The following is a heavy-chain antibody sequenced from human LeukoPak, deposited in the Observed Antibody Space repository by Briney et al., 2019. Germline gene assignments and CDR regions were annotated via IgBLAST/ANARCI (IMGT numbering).Heavy chain of an antibody. V-gene: IGHV4-59*01. CDR1: GGSISGYY. CDR2: IYYSGIT. CDR3: ARDLPGVLDAFDI. J-gene: IGHJ3*02. Sequence: SETLSLTCTVSGGSISGYYWSWIRQPPGKGLEWIGYIYYSGITNYNPSLKSRVTISVDTSKNQFPLKLSSVTAADTAVYYCARDLPGVLDAFDIWGQGTMVTVSS.